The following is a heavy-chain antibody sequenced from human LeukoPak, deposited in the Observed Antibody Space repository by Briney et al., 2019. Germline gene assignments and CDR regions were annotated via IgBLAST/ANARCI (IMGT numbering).Heavy chain of an antibody. V-gene: IGHV4-59*01. Sequence: PSETLSLTCTVSGGSISSYYWSWIRQPPGKGLEWIGYIYYSGSTNYNPSLKSRVTISVDTSKNQFSLKLSSVTAADTAVYYCARVPGRSSSWTLDYWGQGTLVTLSS. J-gene: IGHJ4*02. CDR1: GGSISSYY. CDR3: ARVPGRSSSWTLDY. D-gene: IGHD6-13*01. CDR2: IYYSGST.